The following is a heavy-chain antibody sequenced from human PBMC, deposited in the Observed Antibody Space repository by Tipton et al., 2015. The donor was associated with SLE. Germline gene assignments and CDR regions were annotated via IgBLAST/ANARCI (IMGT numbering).Heavy chain of an antibody. Sequence: SLRLSCAASGFTFSSYNMNWVRQAPGKGLEWVSYISSSSSTIYYADPVKGRFTISRDNAKDSLYLQMNSLRAEDTAVYYCARRRFGEFPYNWFDPWGQGTLVTVSS. CDR2: ISSSSSTI. CDR1: GFTFSSYN. J-gene: IGHJ5*02. V-gene: IGHV3-48*01. CDR3: ARRRFGEFPYNWFDP. D-gene: IGHD3-10*01.